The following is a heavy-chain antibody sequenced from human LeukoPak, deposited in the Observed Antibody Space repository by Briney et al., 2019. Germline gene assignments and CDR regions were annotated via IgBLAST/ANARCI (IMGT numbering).Heavy chain of an antibody. Sequence: ASVKVSCKASGYTFTKYVVHWVRLAPGRRPEWMGWINAGDGDTKYSQNFQDRVTITRDTSANTAYMELSSLTSEDTALYYCARDDCGDTCYPGGYWGQGTLVTVSS. J-gene: IGHJ4*02. CDR2: INAGDGDT. CDR1: GYTFTKYV. D-gene: IGHD2-21*01. V-gene: IGHV1-3*01. CDR3: ARDDCGDTCYPGGY.